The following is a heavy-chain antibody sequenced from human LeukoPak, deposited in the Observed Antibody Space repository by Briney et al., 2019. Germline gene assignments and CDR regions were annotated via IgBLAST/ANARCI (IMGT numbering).Heavy chain of an antibody. Sequence: ASVKVSCKASGYTCSSYAMHWVRQAPGQRLEWMGWINAGNGNTKYSQKFQGIVTITRDTSASTAYMELSSLRSEYTPVYYCARSGFGESFDYWGEGTLVTVSS. V-gene: IGHV1-3*01. D-gene: IGHD3-10*01. CDR2: INAGNGNT. CDR3: ARSGFGESFDY. J-gene: IGHJ4*02. CDR1: GYTCSSYA.